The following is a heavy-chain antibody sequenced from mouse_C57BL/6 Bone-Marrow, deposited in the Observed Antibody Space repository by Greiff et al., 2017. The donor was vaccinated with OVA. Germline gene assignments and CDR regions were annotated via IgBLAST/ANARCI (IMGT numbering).Heavy chain of an antibody. J-gene: IGHJ1*03. CDR3: ARINYWYFDV. CDR2: ISSGSSTI. V-gene: IGHV5-17*01. Sequence: EVKLVESGGGLVKPGGSLKLSCAASGFTFSDYGMHWVRQAPEKGLEWVAYISSGSSTIYSADTVKGRFTISSDNAKNTLFLQMTSLRSEDTAMYYCARINYWYFDVWGTGTTVTVTS. CDR1: GFTFSDYG.